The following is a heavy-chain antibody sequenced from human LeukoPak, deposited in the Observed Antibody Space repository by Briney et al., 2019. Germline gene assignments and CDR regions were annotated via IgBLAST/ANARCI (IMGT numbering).Heavy chain of an antibody. CDR2: MNPNSGNT. CDR3: ARVAAEVVGLPGAIGFGWLRRDYYYMDV. J-gene: IGHJ6*03. Sequence: ASVKVSCKASGYTFTSYDINWVRQATGQGLEWMGWMNPNSGNTGYAQKFQGRVTMTRNTSISTVYMDLSSLRSEDTAVYYCARVAAEVVGLPGAIGFGWLRRDYYYMDVWGKGTTVTVSS. V-gene: IGHV1-8*01. CDR1: GYTFTSYD. D-gene: IGHD2-2*02.